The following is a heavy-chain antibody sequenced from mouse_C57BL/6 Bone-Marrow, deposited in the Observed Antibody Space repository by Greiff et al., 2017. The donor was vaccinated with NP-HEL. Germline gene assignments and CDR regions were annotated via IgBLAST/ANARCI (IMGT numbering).Heavy chain of an antibody. CDR2: ISSCGSYT. CDR3: ARRPFAY. CDR1: GFTFSSYG. J-gene: IGHJ3*01. Sequence: EVNLVESGGDLVKPGGSLKLSCAASGFTFSSYGMSWVRQTPDKRLEWVATISSCGSYTYYPDSVKGRFTISRDNAKNTLYLQMSSLKSEDTAMYYCARRPFAYWGQGTLVTVSA. V-gene: IGHV5-6*02.